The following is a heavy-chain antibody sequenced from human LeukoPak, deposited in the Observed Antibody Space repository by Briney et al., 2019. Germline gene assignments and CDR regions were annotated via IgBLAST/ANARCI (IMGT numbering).Heavy chain of an antibody. CDR3: ARGLYYYGSGSYYLDY. V-gene: IGHV4-34*01. J-gene: IGHJ4*02. Sequence: SETLSLTCTVYGGSFSGYYWSWIRQPPGKGLEWIGEINHSGSTNYNPSLMSRVTISVDTSKNQFSLKLSSVTAADTAVYYCARGLYYYGSGSYYLDYWGQGTLVTVSS. CDR2: INHSGST. D-gene: IGHD3-10*01. CDR1: GGSFSGYY.